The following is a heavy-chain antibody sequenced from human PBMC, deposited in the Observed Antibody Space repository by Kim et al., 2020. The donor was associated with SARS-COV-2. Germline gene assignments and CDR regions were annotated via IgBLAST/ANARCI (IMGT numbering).Heavy chain of an antibody. CDR2: ISWNSGSI. Sequence: GGSLRLSCAASGFTFDDYAMHWVRQAPGKGLEWVSGISWNSGSIGYADSVKGRFTISRDNAKNSLYLQMNSLRAEDTALYYCAKDTSAAMVRGVKGSWGQGTLVTVSS. D-gene: IGHD3-10*01. J-gene: IGHJ4*02. CDR1: GFTFDDYA. V-gene: IGHV3-9*01. CDR3: AKDTSAAMVRGVKGS.